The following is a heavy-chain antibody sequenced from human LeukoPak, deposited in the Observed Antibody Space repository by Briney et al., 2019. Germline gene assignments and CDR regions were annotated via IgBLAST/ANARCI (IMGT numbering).Heavy chain of an antibody. Sequence: SETLSLTCGVYGGSFSGYYWNWIRQSPGKGLEWIGEINHSGSTNYNPSLKSRVTMSVDTSKNQFSLKLSSVTAADTAVYYCARIVGATSIDYWGQGTLVTVSS. D-gene: IGHD1-26*01. CDR3: ARIVGATSIDY. J-gene: IGHJ4*02. V-gene: IGHV4-34*01. CDR1: GGSFSGYY. CDR2: INHSGST.